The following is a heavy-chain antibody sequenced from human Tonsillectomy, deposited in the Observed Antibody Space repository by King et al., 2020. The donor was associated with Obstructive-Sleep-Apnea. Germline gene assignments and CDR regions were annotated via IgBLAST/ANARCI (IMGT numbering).Heavy chain of an antibody. CDR3: ATFSSAWYFDY. D-gene: IGHD6-19*01. J-gene: IGHJ4*02. Sequence: QLVQSGAEVKKPGASVKVSCKTSGYTFGTYGITWVRQAPGQGLEWMGWINPNNGNTDYAQKLQGRVTMTTDASTTTAYMEMRGLSSDDTAVYYCATFSSAWYFDYWGQGTLVTVSS. V-gene: IGHV1-18*01. CDR2: INPNNGNT. CDR1: GYTFGTYG.